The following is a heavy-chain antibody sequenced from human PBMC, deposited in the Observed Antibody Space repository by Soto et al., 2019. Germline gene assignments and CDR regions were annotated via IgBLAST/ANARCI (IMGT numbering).Heavy chain of an antibody. J-gene: IGHJ5*02. D-gene: IGHD6-13*01. CDR1: GFTFRSFT. Sequence: GGSLRLSCAASGFTFRSFTMNWVRQAPGKGLEWVSTISSNSAYIYYTDALRGRFTISRDNAKNSLQLQMNSLRAEDTAVYYCTRDASRDSSARGWFDPWGPGTLVTVSS. CDR2: ISSNSAYI. V-gene: IGHV3-21*01. CDR3: TRDASRDSSARGWFDP.